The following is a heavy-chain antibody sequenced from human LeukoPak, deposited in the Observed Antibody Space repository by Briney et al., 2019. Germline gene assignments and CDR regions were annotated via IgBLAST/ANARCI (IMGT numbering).Heavy chain of an antibody. CDR2: ISSSGSTI. D-gene: IGHD6-25*01. CDR3: ARGPSGYFDY. V-gene: IGHV3-48*03. J-gene: IGHJ4*02. CDR1: GFTFSSYE. Sequence: PGGSLRLSCAASGFTFSSYEMNWVPQAPGEGLEWVSYISSSGSTIYYADSVKGRFTISRDNAKNSLYLQMNSLRAEDTAVYYSARGPSGYFDYWGQGTLVTVSS.